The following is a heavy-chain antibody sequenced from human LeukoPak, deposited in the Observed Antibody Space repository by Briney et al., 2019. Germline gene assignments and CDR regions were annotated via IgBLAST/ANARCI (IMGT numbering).Heavy chain of an antibody. D-gene: IGHD5-24*01. CDR1: GFTVSSNY. V-gene: IGHV3-66*01. CDR2: IYSGGST. J-gene: IGHJ4*03. Sequence: GGSLRLSCAASGFTVSSNYMSWVRQAPRKGLEWVSVIYSGGSTYYADSVKGRFTISRDNSKNTLYLQMNSLRAEDTAVYYCARNPHRGMATITGYFDYWARGPWSPSPQ. CDR3: ARNPHRGMATITGYFDY.